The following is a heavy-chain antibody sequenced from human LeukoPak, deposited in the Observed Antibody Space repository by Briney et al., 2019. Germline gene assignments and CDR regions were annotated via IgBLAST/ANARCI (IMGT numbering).Heavy chain of an antibody. CDR3: ARILSDSSRDWFDP. D-gene: IGHD6-13*01. Sequence: SETLSLTCTVSGYSISTGYYWGWIRQPPGEGLEWIASIYHSGNSYYNPSLKSRVTISIDTSRNHFSLKLSSVTAADTALYYCARILSDSSRDWFDPWGQGALVTLSS. CDR1: GYSISTGYY. J-gene: IGHJ5*02. CDR2: IYHSGNS. V-gene: IGHV4-38-2*02.